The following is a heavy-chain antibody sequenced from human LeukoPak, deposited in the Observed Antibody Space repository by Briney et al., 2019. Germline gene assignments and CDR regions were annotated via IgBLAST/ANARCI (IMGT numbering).Heavy chain of an antibody. CDR3: ARGDIIVGATTLDY. J-gene: IGHJ4*02. Sequence: GRSLRLSCEASGFIFSTYAMHWVRQAPGKGLEWLAVISSDGSNKYHVDSVKGRFTISRDNSKNTLYLEMDSVILGDTAVYYCARGDIIVGATTLDYWGQGTLVTVS. V-gene: IGHV3-30-3*01. CDR2: ISSDGSNK. CDR1: GFIFSTYA. D-gene: IGHD1-26*01.